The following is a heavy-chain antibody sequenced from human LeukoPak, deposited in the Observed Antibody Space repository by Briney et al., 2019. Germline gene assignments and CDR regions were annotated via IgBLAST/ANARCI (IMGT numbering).Heavy chain of an antibody. V-gene: IGHV3-23*01. CDR3: ARDRDFPRDQFDY. D-gene: IGHD2-21*02. CDR1: GFTFGSYA. Sequence: GGSLRLSCAASGFTFGSYAMSWVRQAPGKGLEWVSAISGDGGSPWYADSVRGRSTISRDNSKNTVYLQMESLRAEDTAVYICARDRDFPRDQFDYWGQGTLVTVSS. J-gene: IGHJ4*02. CDR2: ISGDGGSP.